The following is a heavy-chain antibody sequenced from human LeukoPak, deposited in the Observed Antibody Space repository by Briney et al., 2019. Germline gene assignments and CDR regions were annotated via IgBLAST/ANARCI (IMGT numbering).Heavy chain of an antibody. CDR3: ARDHAYFAWFDP. CDR2: INAGNGNT. CDR1: GYTFTSYA. D-gene: IGHD3-9*01. J-gene: IGHJ5*02. Sequence: ASVKVSCKASGYTFTSYAMHWVRQAPGQRLEWMGWINAGNGNTKYSQKSQGRVTITRDTSASTAYMELSSLRSEDTAVYYCARDHAYFAWFDPWGQGTLVTVSS. V-gene: IGHV1-3*01.